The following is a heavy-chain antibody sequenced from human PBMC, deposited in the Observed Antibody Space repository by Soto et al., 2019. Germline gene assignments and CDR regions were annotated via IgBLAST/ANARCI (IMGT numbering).Heavy chain of an antibody. Sequence: GASVKVSCKASGYIFSANYIHWVRQAPGQGLEWLGWINPHSGATNYAQKFLGLVTMSADTSASTAYRDLARLKSDDTAVYYCARANALGFPNWFDPWGRGTLVTVSS. CDR1: GYIFSANY. CDR2: INPHSGAT. CDR3: ARANALGFPNWFDP. V-gene: IGHV1-2*02. J-gene: IGHJ5*02. D-gene: IGHD3-10*01.